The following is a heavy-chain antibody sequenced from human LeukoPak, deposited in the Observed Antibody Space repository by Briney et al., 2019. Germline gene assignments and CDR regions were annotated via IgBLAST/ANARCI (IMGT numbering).Heavy chain of an antibody. CDR1: GFTVSSNY. CDR2: IYSGGST. Sequence: PGGSLRLSCAASGFTVSSNYMSWVRQAPGKGLEWVSVIYSGGSTYYADSVKGRFTISRDNSKNTLYLQMNSLRAEDTAVYYCFGLRRYCSSTSCDNDYWGQGTLVTVSS. J-gene: IGHJ4*02. D-gene: IGHD2-2*01. CDR3: FGLRRYCSSTSCDNDY. V-gene: IGHV3-53*01.